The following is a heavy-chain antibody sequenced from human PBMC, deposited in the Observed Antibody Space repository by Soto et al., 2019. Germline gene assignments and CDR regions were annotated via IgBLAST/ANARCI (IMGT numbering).Heavy chain of an antibody. CDR2: IYYSGST. D-gene: IGHD2-8*01. CDR1: GGSISSSSYY. V-gene: IGHV4-39*01. CDR3: ARLGLNILVVLH. J-gene: IGHJ1*01. Sequence: QLQLQESGPGLVKPSETLSLTCTVSGGSISSSSYYWGWIRQPPGKGLEWIGSIYYSGSTYYNPSLKSRVTLAVATSKNQFSLKLSSVTAAETAVYYCARLGLNILVVLHWGQGTLVTVSA.